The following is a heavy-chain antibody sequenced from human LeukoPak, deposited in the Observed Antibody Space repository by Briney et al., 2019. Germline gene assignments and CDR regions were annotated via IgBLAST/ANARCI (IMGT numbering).Heavy chain of an antibody. J-gene: IGHJ6*02. CDR1: GDSVSSGSYY. CDR3: ARGGSSSWAPYYYLGMDV. Sequence: NPSETLSLTCIVSGDSVSSGSYYWSWIRQPPGKGLEWIGDIYHSGSTKYNPSLKSRVTISVDTTKNRFSLNLVSVPAADTAVYYCARGGSSSWAPYYYLGMDVWGQGTTVTVSS. V-gene: IGHV4-61*01. CDR2: IYHSGST. D-gene: IGHD6-13*01.